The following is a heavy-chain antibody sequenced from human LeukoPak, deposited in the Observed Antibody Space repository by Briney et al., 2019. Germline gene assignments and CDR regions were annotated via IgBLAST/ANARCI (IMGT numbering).Heavy chain of an antibody. V-gene: IGHV4-39*01. Sequence: PSEALSLTCTVSGGSISSSSYYWGWIRQPPGKGLEWIGSIYYSGSTYYNPSLKSRVTISVDTSKSQFSLKLSSVTAADTAVYYCARHHAWLYCSSTSCLNWFDPWGQGTLVTVSS. CDR1: GGSISSSSYY. CDR3: ARHHAWLYCSSTSCLNWFDP. J-gene: IGHJ5*02. D-gene: IGHD2-2*01. CDR2: IYYSGST.